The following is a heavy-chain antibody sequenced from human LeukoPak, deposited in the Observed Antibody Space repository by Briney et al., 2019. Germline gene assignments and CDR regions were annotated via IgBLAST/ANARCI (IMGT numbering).Heavy chain of an antibody. J-gene: IGHJ4*02. V-gene: IGHV4-34*01. Sequence: SETLSLTCAVYGGSFSGYYWGWIRQPPGKGLEWIGEINHSGSTNHNPSLKSRVTISVDTSKNQFSLKLSSVTAADTAVYYCARWGSGWSYFDYWGQGTLVTVSS. CDR2: INHSGST. D-gene: IGHD6-19*01. CDR3: ARWGSGWSYFDY. CDR1: GGSFSGYY.